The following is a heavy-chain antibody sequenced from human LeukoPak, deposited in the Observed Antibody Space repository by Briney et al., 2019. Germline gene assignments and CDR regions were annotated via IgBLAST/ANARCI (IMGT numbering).Heavy chain of an antibody. D-gene: IGHD3-3*01. CDR1: GFTFSSYA. CDR2: ISSNGGST. J-gene: IGHJ4*02. V-gene: IGHV3-64D*06. Sequence: PGGSLRLSCSASGFTFSSYAMHWVRQAPGKGLEYVSAISSNGGSTYYADSVKGRFTISRDNSKNTLYLQMSSLRAEDTAVYYCARSRGLYDFWSGYYTDYFDYWGQGTLVTVSS. CDR3: ARSRGLYDFWSGYYTDYFDY.